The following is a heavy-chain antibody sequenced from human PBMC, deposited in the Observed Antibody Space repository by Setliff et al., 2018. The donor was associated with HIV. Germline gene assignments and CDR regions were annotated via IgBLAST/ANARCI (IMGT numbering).Heavy chain of an antibody. D-gene: IGHD6-13*01. CDR3: AGGEVRSRYVSSRAPFYHYYYYMDV. CDR2: INYSGST. V-gene: IGHV4-34*01. CDR1: GGSFSDYY. J-gene: IGHJ6*03. Sequence: SETLSLTCVVYGGSFSDYYWTWIRQPPEKGLEWIGKINYSGSTDYNSSLRSRVTISVDTSKNQISLKFTSVTAADTAVYYCAGGEVRSRYVSSRAPFYHYYYYMDVWGKGTTVTVSS.